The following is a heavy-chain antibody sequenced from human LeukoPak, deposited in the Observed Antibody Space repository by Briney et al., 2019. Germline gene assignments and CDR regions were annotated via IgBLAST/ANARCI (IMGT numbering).Heavy chain of an antibody. V-gene: IGHV3-33*01. CDR2: IWYDGSNK. CDR3: AAMERNYYDSSGYYLYY. CDR1: GFTFSSYG. J-gene: IGHJ4*02. Sequence: GGSLRLSCAPSGFTFSSYGMPWVRQPPGKGLEWVAVIWYDGSNKYYADSVKGRFTISRDNSKNTLYLQMNSLRAEDTAVYYCAAMERNYYDSSGYYLYYWGQGTLVTVSS. D-gene: IGHD3-22*01.